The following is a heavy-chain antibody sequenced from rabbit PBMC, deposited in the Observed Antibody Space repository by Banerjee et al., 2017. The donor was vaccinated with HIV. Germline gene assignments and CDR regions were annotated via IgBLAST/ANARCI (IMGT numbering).Heavy chain of an antibody. V-gene: IGHV1S45*01. CDR3: ARDMHAGYAGYGYLYYGMDL. Sequence: QEQLVESGGGLVTLGGSLKLSCKASGFDFNSGYWICWVRQAPGKGLEWVACIDAGGSGSTYYASWAKGRFTISKTSSTTVTLQMTSLTAADTATYFCARDMHAGYAGYGYLYYGMDLWGQGTLVTVS. D-gene: IGHD8-1*01. J-gene: IGHJ6*01. CDR1: GFDFNSGYW. CDR2: IDAGGSGST.